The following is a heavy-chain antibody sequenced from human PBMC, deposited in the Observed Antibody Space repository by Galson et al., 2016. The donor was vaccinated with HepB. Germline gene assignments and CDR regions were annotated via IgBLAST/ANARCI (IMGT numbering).Heavy chain of an antibody. J-gene: IGHJ4*02. CDR2: VDGCNDYT. D-gene: IGHD3-16*01. Sequence: SVKVSCKASGYTFTSYGIHWVRQAPGQRLEWMGGVDGCNDYTKYSQKFQARVTITTDAFASTVYMELRGLTTEDTAVYYCARGVMQFDNWGQGTLVTVSS. CDR3: ARGVMQFDN. CDR1: GYTFTSYG. V-gene: IGHV1-3*01.